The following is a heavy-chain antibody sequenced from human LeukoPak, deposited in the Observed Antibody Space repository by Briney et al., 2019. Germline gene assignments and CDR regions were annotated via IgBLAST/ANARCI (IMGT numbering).Heavy chain of an antibody. D-gene: IGHD6-13*01. CDR1: GFTFSSYA. CDR3: ARDRSSSWLWTHYYYGMDV. J-gene: IGHJ6*02. V-gene: IGHV3-30-3*01. Sequence: GGSLRLSCAASGFTFSSYAMHWVRQAPGKGLEWVAVISYDGSNKYYADSVKGRFTISRDNSKNTLYLQMNSLRAGDTAVYYCARDRSSSWLWTHYYYGMDVWDQGTTVTVSS. CDR2: ISYDGSNK.